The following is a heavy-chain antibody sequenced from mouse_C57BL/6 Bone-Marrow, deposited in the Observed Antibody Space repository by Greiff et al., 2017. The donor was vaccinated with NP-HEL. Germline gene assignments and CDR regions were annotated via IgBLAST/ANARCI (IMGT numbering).Heavy chain of an antibody. CDR3: ARRGVTTVGYYLDY. J-gene: IGHJ2*01. V-gene: IGHV1-55*01. D-gene: IGHD1-1*01. Sequence: VQLQQPGAELVKPGASVKMSCKASGYTFTSYWITWVKQRPGQGLEWIGDIYPGSGSTNYNEKFKSKATLTVDTSSSTAYMQLSSLTSEDSAVYYCARRGVTTVGYYLDYWGQGTTLTVSS. CDR2: IYPGSGST. CDR1: GYTFTSYW.